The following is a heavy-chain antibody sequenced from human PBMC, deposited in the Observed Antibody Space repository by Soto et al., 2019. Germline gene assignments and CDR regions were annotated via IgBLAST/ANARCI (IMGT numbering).Heavy chain of an antibody. Sequence: PGGSLRLSCAASGFTLSGYYMHWVRQAPGKGLEWVPVISYDGSTEYYADSVNGRFTISRDNSANRLFLQMNCLRPEDTAVYYCTKDDGYNDSTYYHYFCMEVWGQGTTVTVSS. CDR1: GFTLSGYY. J-gene: IGHJ6*02. D-gene: IGHD5-12*01. CDR2: ISYDGSTE. CDR3: TKDDGYNDSTYYHYFCMEV. V-gene: IGHV3-30*18.